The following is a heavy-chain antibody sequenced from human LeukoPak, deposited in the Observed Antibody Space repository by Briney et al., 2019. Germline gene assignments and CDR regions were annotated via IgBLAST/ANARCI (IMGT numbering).Heavy chain of an antibody. Sequence: SETLSLTCAVYGGSFSGYYWSWIRQPPGKGLEWIGEINHSGSTNYNPSLKSRVTISVGTSKNQFSLKLSSVTAADTAVYYCARGSYDSSGYYLYYFDYWGQGTLVTVSS. CDR1: GGSFSGYY. J-gene: IGHJ4*02. CDR2: INHSGST. D-gene: IGHD3-22*01. CDR3: ARGSYDSSGYYLYYFDY. V-gene: IGHV4-34*01.